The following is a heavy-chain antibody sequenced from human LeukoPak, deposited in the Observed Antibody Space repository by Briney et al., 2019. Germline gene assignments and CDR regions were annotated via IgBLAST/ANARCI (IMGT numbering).Heavy chain of an antibody. Sequence: SETLSLTCAVYGGSFSGYYWSWIRQPPGKGLEWIGEINHSGSTNYNPSLKSRVTISVDTSKNQFSLKLSSVTAADTAVYYCARVNDGPGLLLYYGMDVWGQGTTVTVSS. V-gene: IGHV4-34*01. CDR3: ARVNDGPGLLLYYGMDV. CDR1: GGSFSGYY. D-gene: IGHD2-15*01. CDR2: INHSGST. J-gene: IGHJ6*02.